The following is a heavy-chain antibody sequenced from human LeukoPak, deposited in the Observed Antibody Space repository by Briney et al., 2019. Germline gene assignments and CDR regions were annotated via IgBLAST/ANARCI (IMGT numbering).Heavy chain of an antibody. CDR3: ARTDYYYDSSSY. V-gene: IGHV1-8*01. CDR2: MNPKSGST. D-gene: IGHD3-22*01. J-gene: IGHJ4*02. Sequence: ASVKASCKASGCTFTSYDINCVRQATGQGLKWMGWMNPKSGSTGYAQKFQGRVTMTRNTSISTAYMELSSLRSEDTAVYYCARTDYYYDSSSYWGQGTLVTVSS. CDR1: GCTFTSYD.